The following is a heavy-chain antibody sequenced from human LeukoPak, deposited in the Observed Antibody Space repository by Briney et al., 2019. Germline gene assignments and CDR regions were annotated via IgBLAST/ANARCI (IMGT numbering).Heavy chain of an antibody. J-gene: IGHJ4*02. V-gene: IGHV1-2*02. D-gene: IGHD5-24*01. CDR1: GYTFTGYY. CDR3: ARTPVELATDYFDY. CDR2: INPNSGGT. Sequence: ASVKVSCKASGYTFTGYYMHWVRLAPGQGLEWMGWINPNSGGTNYAQKFQGRVTMTRDTSTSTVYMELSSLRSEDMAVYYCARTPVELATDYFDYWGQGTLVTVSS.